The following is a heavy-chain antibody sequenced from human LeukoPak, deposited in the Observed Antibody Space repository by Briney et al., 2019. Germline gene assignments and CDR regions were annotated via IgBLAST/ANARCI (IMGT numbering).Heavy chain of an antibody. V-gene: IGHV3-7*01. CDR3: AIAAGWEQAY. D-gene: IGHD1-26*01. J-gene: IGHJ4*02. CDR2: INQDGSAT. Sequence: GGSLRLSCAASGFTFSTYWMSWVRQAPGKGREGVADINQDGSATNYVDSAKGRFLVSRVNAKNSVFLQMSSLRAEDTAVYYCAIAAGWEQAYWGQGTLVTVSS. CDR1: GFTFSTYW.